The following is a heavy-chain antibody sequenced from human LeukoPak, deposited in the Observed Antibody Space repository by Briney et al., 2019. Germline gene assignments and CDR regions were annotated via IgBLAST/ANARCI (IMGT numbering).Heavy chain of an antibody. D-gene: IGHD4-23*01. CDR1: GFTFNNYA. V-gene: IGHV3-7*01. Sequence: GGSLRLSCAASGFTFNNYAMNWVRQAPGKGLEWVANIKEDGSEKHNVDSVKGRFTISRDNARNSLYLQMNSLRVEDTAVYYCARGIVPNSPRYFDYWGQGTLVTVSS. CDR3: ARGIVPNSPRYFDY. CDR2: IKEDGSEK. J-gene: IGHJ4*02.